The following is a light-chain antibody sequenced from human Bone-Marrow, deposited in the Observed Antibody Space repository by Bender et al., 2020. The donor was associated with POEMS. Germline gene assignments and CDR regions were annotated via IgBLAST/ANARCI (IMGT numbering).Light chain of an antibody. CDR2: DSY. Sequence: QSVLTQPPSASGTPGQTVTISCSGSRSNIGSGAVSWYRQLPGAAPRLLICDSYRRPSGVPDRYSGLKSGTSASLAISGLQSEDEGDYYCSSWDDSLSGWVFGGGTKLTVL. J-gene: IGLJ3*02. CDR3: SSWDDSLSGWV. V-gene: IGLV1-44*01. CDR1: RSNIGSGA.